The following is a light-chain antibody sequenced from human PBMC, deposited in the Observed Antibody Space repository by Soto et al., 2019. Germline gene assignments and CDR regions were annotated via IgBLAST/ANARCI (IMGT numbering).Light chain of an antibody. CDR1: QSLTSSY. V-gene: IGKV3-20*01. Sequence: DIVLTQSPGTLSLSPCETASLSCSASQSLTSSYLAWYQQKPGRAPRLLIYDASSRATGIPDRFSGSGSGTDFTLTISRLEPEDFAVYYCQQYGSSRWTFGQGTKVDIK. CDR2: DAS. CDR3: QQYGSSRWT. J-gene: IGKJ1*01.